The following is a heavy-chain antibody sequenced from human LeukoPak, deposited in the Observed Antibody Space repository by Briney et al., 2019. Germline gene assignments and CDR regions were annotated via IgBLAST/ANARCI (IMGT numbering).Heavy chain of an antibody. V-gene: IGHV3-30*04. Sequence: GGSLRLSCAASGFAFSSYAMHWVRQAPGKGLEWVAVISYDGSNKYYADSVKGRFTISRDNSKNTLYLEMNSLRPEDTAVYYCARDRRWLQYSDYWGQGTLVTVSS. CDR2: ISYDGSNK. D-gene: IGHD5-24*01. J-gene: IGHJ4*02. CDR3: ARDRRWLQYSDY. CDR1: GFAFSSYA.